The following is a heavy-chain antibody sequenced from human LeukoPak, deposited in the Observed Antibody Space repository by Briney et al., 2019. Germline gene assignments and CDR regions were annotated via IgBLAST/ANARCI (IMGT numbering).Heavy chain of an antibody. CDR1: GGSISTYY. D-gene: IGHD4-17*01. CDR2: IYYSGST. Sequence: SETLSLTCTVSGGSISTYYWSWIRQPPGKGLEWIGYIYYSGSTNYNPSLKSRVTISVDTSKNQFPLKLSSVTAADTAVYYCARDRGYGDYMFDYWGQGTLVTVSS. J-gene: IGHJ4*02. V-gene: IGHV4-59*01. CDR3: ARDRGYGDYMFDY.